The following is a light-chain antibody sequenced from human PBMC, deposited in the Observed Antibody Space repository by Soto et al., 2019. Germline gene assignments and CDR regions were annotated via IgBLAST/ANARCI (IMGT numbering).Light chain of an antibody. V-gene: IGKV1-39*01. CDR1: QSINSY. CDR2: AAS. J-gene: IGKJ1*01. Sequence: DIQMTQSPSSLSASVGDRVIITCRASQSINSYLNWYQQKPGKAPKLLINAASSLQTGVPSRFSGSGSGTDFTLTISSLQPEDFAAYYCQQTYTTPRTFGQGTKVEIK. CDR3: QQTYTTPRT.